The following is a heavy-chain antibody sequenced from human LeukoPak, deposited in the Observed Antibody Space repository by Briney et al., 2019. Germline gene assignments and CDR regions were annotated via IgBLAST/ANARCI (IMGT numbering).Heavy chain of an antibody. CDR2: ISYDGSNK. CDR1: GFTFSSYA. CDR3: ARDTTEILEWLFHDFDY. D-gene: IGHD3-3*01. V-gene: IGHV3-30-3*01. Sequence: GGSLRLSCAASGFTFSSYAMHWVRQAPGKGLEWVAVISYDGSNKYYADSVKGRFTISRDNSKNTLYLQMNSLRAEDTAVYYCARDTTEILEWLFHDFDYWGQGTLVTVSS. J-gene: IGHJ4*02.